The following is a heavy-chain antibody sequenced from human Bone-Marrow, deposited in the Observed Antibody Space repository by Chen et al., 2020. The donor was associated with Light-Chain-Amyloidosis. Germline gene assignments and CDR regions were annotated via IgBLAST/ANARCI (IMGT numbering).Heavy chain of an antibody. CDR2: ILYSGST. Sequence: QLQLQESGPGLVKPSETLSLTCTVSGGSITSSNFYWGWIRQPPGKGLEWIGSILYSGSTYYSPSLKSRVTISVDTSKNQFSLNLSSVTAADTAVYYCARPTVPGNWGLGFDAFDIWGQGTMVTVSS. D-gene: IGHD7-27*01. V-gene: IGHV4-39*01. J-gene: IGHJ3*02. CDR1: GGSITSSNFY. CDR3: ARPTVPGNWGLGFDAFDI.